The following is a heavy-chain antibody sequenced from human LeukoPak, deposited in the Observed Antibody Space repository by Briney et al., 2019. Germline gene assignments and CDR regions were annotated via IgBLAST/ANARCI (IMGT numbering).Heavy chain of an antibody. Sequence: ASVKVSCKASGYTFTSYYMHWVRQAPGQGLEWMGIINPSGGSTSYAQKFQGRVTKTRDTSTSTVYMELSSLRSEDTAVYYCARDRSSLNWFDLWGQGTLVTVSS. CDR3: ARDRSSLNWFDL. J-gene: IGHJ5*02. CDR1: GYTFTSYY. D-gene: IGHD6-19*01. V-gene: IGHV1-46*01. CDR2: INPSGGST.